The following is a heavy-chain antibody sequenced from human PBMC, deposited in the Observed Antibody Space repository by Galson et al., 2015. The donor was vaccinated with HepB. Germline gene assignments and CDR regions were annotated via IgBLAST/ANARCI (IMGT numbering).Heavy chain of an antibody. J-gene: IGHJ5*02. CDR2: IIPIFGTA. CDR1: GGTFSSYA. CDR3: ARDFLEARLDYDFWSGTNWFDP. V-gene: IGHV1-69*13. D-gene: IGHD3-3*01. Sequence: SVKVSCKASGGTFSSYAISWVRQAPGQGLEWMGGIIPIFGTANYAQKFQGRVTITADESTSTAYMELSSLRSEDTAVYYSARDFLEARLDYDFWSGTNWFDPWGQGTLVTVSS.